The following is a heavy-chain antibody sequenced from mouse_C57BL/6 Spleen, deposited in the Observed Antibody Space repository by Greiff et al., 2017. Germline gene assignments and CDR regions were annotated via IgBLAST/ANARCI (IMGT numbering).Heavy chain of an antibody. CDR3: AREGYYGSSYYFDY. CDR2: IYPRSGNT. D-gene: IGHD1-1*01. V-gene: IGHV1-81*01. J-gene: IGHJ2*01. CDR1: GYTFTSYG. Sequence: VQLQQSGAELARPGASVKLSCKASGYTFTSYGISWVKQRTGQGLEWIGEIYPRSGNTYYNEKFKSKATLTVDKPSSTAYMQLSSLTSEDSAVYYCAREGYYGSSYYFDYWGQGTTLTVSS.